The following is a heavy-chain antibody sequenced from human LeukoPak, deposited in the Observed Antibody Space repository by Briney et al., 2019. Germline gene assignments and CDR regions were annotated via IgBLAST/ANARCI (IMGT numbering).Heavy chain of an antibody. J-gene: IGHJ6*03. CDR1: GGSFSGYY. D-gene: IGHD6-13*01. CDR3: ARFGASSSSWYMGAYYMDV. Sequence: SETLSLTCAVYGGSFSGYYWGWIRQPPGKGLEWIGEINHSGSTNYNPSLKSRVTISVDTSKNQFSLKLSSVTAADTAVYYCARFGASSSSWYMGAYYMDVWGKGTTVTVSS. CDR2: INHSGST. V-gene: IGHV4-34*01.